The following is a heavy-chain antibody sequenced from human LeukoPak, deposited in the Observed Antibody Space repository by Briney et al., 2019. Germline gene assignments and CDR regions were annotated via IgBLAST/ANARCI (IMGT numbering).Heavy chain of an antibody. CDR1: GYTFTGYY. V-gene: IGHV1-2*02. CDR2: INPNSGGT. Sequence: ASVKVSCKASGYTFTGYYMHWVRQAPGQGLEWMGWINPNSGGTNYAQRFQGRVTMTRDTSISTAYMELSRLRSDDTAVYYCATLGYCSSTSCYTFDYWGQGTLVTVSS. D-gene: IGHD2-2*02. CDR3: ATLGYCSSTSCYTFDY. J-gene: IGHJ4*02.